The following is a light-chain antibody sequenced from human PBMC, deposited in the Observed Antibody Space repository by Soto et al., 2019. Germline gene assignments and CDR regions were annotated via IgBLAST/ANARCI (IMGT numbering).Light chain of an antibody. J-gene: IGKJ1*01. CDR2: GAS. CDR1: QSVTSSY. Sequence: EIVLTQSPGTLSLSPGERATLSCRASQSVTSSYLAWYQQKPGQAPRLLIYGASSRATGIPDRFSGSGSGKDFTRTISRLEPEDFAVYYCHQYGSSPRTFGQGTKVEI. V-gene: IGKV3-20*01. CDR3: HQYGSSPRT.